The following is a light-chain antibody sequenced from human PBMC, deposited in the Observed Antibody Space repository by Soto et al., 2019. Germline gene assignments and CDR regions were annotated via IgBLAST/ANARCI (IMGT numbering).Light chain of an antibody. CDR3: QSYDSSLTAVL. CDR1: SSNIGAGYD. CDR2: DNT. Sequence: QPVLTQPPSVSGAPGQRVTISCTGSSSNIGAGYDVHWYQHLPGTAPKLLLFDNTNRPSGVPDRFSGSKSDTSASLSITGLQAEDEADYYCQSYDSSLTAVLFGGGTQLTVL. J-gene: IGLJ2*01. V-gene: IGLV1-40*01.